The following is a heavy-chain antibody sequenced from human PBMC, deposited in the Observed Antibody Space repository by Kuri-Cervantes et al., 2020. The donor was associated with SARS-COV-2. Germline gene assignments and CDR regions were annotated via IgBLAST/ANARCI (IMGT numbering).Heavy chain of an antibody. CDR2: ISYDGSNK. CDR1: VFTCSSYA. J-gene: IGHJ6*02. D-gene: IGHD3-3*01. V-gene: IGHV3-30-3*01. CDR3: ARVWRVELYYYYGMDV. Sequence: GESLKISCEASVFTCSSYAMHWVRQAPGKGLEWVAVISYDGSNKYYADSVKGRFTISRDNSKNTLYLQMSSLRAEDTAVYYCARVWRVELYYYYGMDVWCQVTTVTVSS.